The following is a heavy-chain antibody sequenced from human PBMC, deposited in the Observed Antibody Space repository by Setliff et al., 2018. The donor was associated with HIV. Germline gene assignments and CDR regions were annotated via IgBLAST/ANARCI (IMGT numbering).Heavy chain of an antibody. V-gene: IGHV4-31*03. Sequence: SETLSLTCSVSGGSINNGAYFWTWIRQRPGKGLEWIGDIYYTGLTYYNPSLRGRSSLSVDTSKNQFSLHLTAVTAADTAVYYCARGVRGVIIDWYYFDYWGQGTLVTVSS. CDR1: GGSINNGAYF. CDR2: IYYTGLT. CDR3: ARGVRGVIIDWYYFDY. J-gene: IGHJ4*02. D-gene: IGHD3-10*01.